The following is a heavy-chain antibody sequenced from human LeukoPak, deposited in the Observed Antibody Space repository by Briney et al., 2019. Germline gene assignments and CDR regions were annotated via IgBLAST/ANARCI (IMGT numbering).Heavy chain of an antibody. CDR3: ARSRAHRYSSSWYSFPY. CDR2: MNPNSGNT. Sequence: ASVKVSCKASGYTFTSYDINWVRQATGQGLEWIGWMNPNSGNTGYAQKFQGRVTMTRNTSISTAYMELSSLRSEDTAVYYCARSRAHRYSSSWYSFPYWGQGTLVTVSS. J-gene: IGHJ4*02. D-gene: IGHD6-13*01. CDR1: GYTFTSYD. V-gene: IGHV1-8*01.